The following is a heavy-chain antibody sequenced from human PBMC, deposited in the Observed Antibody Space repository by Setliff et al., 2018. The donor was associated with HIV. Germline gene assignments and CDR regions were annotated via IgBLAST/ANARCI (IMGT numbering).Heavy chain of an antibody. D-gene: IGHD3-16*01. Sequence: KSSETLSLTCSVSGDSISSGSYYWSWIRLPAGKGLEWIGQIHTTGSTNYNPSLKSRVTISMDTSKNQFSLNLDSVTTTDTAVYYCARRTFGSGRIDPWGQGTLVTVSS. CDR1: GDSISSGSYY. J-gene: IGHJ5*02. CDR2: IHTTGST. CDR3: ARRTFGSGRIDP. V-gene: IGHV4-61*09.